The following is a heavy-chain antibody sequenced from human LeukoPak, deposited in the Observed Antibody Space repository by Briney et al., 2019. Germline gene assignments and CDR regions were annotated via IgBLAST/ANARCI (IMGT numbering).Heavy chain of an antibody. J-gene: IGHJ6*03. CDR3: ARTYYDSSGYYYDMGYYYYMDV. Sequence: ASVKVSCKASGYTFTSYGISWVRQAPGQGLEWMGWISAYNGKTNYAKKLQGRVTITTDTSTSTAYIELRSLRSDDTAVYYCARTYYDSSGYYYDMGYYYYMDVWGKGTTVTVSS. V-gene: IGHV1-18*01. D-gene: IGHD3-22*01. CDR1: GYTFTSYG. CDR2: ISAYNGKT.